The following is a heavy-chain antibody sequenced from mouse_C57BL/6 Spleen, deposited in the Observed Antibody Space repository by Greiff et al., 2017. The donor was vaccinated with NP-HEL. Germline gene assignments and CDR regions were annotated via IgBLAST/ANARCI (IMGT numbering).Heavy chain of an antibody. J-gene: IGHJ1*03. CDR3: AKPSTVVATKWYFDV. Sequence: QVQLQQSGPGLVQPSQSLSITCTVSGFSLTSYGVHWVRQSPGKGLEWLGVIWRGGSTDYNAAFMSRLSITKDNSKSQVFFKMNSLQADDTAIYYCAKPSTVVATKWYFDVWGTGTTVTVSS. D-gene: IGHD1-1*01. CDR1: GFSLTSYG. V-gene: IGHV2-5*01. CDR2: IWRGGST.